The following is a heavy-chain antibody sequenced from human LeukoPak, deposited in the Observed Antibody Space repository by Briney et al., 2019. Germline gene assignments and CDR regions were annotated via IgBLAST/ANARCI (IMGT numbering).Heavy chain of an antibody. Sequence: PGGSLRLSCAASGFTFSSYWMSWVRQAPGKGLDWVAFIRYDGSNKYYGDSVKGRFTISRDNSKNTLYLQMNSLRAEDTAVYYCAKDARSYREEGRYFYYYMDVGGKGTTVTISS. J-gene: IGHJ6*03. CDR1: GFTFSSYW. CDR3: AKDARSYREEGRYFYYYMDV. CDR2: IRYDGSNK. D-gene: IGHD2-21*01. V-gene: IGHV3-30*02.